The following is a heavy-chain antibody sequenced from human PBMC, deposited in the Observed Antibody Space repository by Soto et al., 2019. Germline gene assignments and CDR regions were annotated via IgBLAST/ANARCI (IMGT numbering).Heavy chain of an antibody. J-gene: IGHJ5*02. CDR3: ARDAPPLAYYYHPNGFDP. Sequence: EVQLVESGGGLVQPGGSLRLSCAASGFTFSSYSMNWVRQAPGKGLEWVSYISSSSSTIYYADSVKGRFTSSRDNAKNSLYMQMNSRRAEDTAVYYCARDAPPLAYYYHPNGFDPWGQGTLVTVSS. V-gene: IGHV3-48*01. D-gene: IGHD3-10*01. CDR1: GFTFSSYS. CDR2: ISSSSSTI.